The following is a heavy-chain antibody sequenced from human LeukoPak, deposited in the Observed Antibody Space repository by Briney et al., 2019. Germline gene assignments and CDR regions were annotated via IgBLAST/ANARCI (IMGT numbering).Heavy chain of an antibody. CDR2: VGGGGDYT. Sequence: QPGGYLRLSCAASGFTFTSYVMSWVRQAPGKGLEWVASVGGGGDYTYYSDSVKGRFTISRDNSENTVYLQMNSLRAEDTAVYYCAKDRGSSHFDYWGQGTLVTVSS. V-gene: IGHV3-23*01. CDR3: AKDRGSSHFDY. D-gene: IGHD1-26*01. J-gene: IGHJ4*02. CDR1: GFTFTSYV.